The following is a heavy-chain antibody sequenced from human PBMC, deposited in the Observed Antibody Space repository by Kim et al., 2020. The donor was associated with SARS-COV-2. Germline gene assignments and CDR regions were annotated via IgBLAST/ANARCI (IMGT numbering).Heavy chain of an antibody. CDR2: ITAGAGTT. V-gene: IGHV3-23*01. Sequence: GSLRLSCAASGVTFSNYAMSWVRQPPGKGLEWVSVITAGAGTTYYADSVRDRFTISRDNSKNTLYLQMNSLRAEDTAVYYCATRPPTSPSWHYFDYWGQGTLVTVSS. CDR3: ATRPPTSPSWHYFDY. J-gene: IGHJ4*02. CDR1: GVTFSNYA. D-gene: IGHD1-26*01.